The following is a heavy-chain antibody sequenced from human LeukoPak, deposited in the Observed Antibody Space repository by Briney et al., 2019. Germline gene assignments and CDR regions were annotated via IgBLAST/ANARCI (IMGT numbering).Heavy chain of an antibody. CDR1: GYTFTSYG. Sequence: GASVKVSCKASGYTFTSYGISWVRQAPGQGLEWMGRIIPIVNRANSAQRFQGRVTITADTSTNTVYMELSSLRSDDTAVYYCARLRADAGGGHNWFDPWGQGTLVTVSS. D-gene: IGHD3-16*01. CDR2: IIPIVNRA. CDR3: ARLRADAGGGHNWFDP. J-gene: IGHJ5*02. V-gene: IGHV1-69*04.